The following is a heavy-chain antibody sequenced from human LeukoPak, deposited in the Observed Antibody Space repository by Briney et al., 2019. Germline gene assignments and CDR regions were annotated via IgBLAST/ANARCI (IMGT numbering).Heavy chain of an antibody. Sequence: GSLRLSCAASGFTLSSHRMNWVRQAPGKGLEWVSDISRSSSEIHYADSVTGRFTISRDNAKNSVYLQMNSLRVEDTAVYYCARDSGTYGYYMDVWGKGTTVTVSS. CDR1: GFTLSSHR. CDR2: ISRSSSEI. CDR3: ARDSGTYGYYMDV. V-gene: IGHV3-48*01. J-gene: IGHJ6*03. D-gene: IGHD1-26*01.